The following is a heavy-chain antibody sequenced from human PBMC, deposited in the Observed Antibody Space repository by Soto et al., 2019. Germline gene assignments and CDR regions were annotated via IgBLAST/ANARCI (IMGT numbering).Heavy chain of an antibody. V-gene: IGHV4-59*01. D-gene: IGHD6-13*01. CDR3: ARVGSSWYLGMDV. J-gene: IGHJ6*02. Sequence: SETISLTCTVCGGSIRNYYWSWIRKPPGMGLEWIGYIYYTGSTNYNPSLKSRVTISVDTSKNQFSLKLNSVTAADTAVYYCARVGSSWYLGMDVWGQGTTVTLSS. CDR2: IYYTGST. CDR1: GGSIRNYY.